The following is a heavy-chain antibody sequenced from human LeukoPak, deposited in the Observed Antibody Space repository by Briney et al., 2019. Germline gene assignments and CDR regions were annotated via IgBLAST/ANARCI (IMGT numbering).Heavy chain of an antibody. CDR1: GGSISSYY. Sequence: SETLSLTCTVSGGSISSYYWSWIRQPPGKGLEWIGSVSHSGSAYYNPSLKSRVTVSVDTSKNQFSLTLSSVTAADTAVYFCTRDDKTTTGPYFDYWGQGTLVTVSS. CDR3: TRDDKTTTGPYFDY. V-gene: IGHV4-59*12. D-gene: IGHD1-1*01. CDR2: VSHSGSA. J-gene: IGHJ4*02.